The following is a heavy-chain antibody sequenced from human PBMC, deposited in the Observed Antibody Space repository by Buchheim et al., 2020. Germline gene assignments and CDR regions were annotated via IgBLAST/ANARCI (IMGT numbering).Heavy chain of an antibody. CDR1: GYTFTSYY. Sequence: QVQLVQSGAEVKKPGALVKVSCKASGYTFTSYYMHWVRQAPGQGLEWMGLINPSGGSTSYAQKFQGSVTMTRDTSTSTAYMELSSLRSEDTAVYYGARTVRFVGNYYDSSGDDLYFDYWGQGTL. CDR3: ARTVRFVGNYYDSSGDDLYFDY. J-gene: IGHJ4*02. D-gene: IGHD3-22*01. CDR2: INPSGGST. V-gene: IGHV1-46*01.